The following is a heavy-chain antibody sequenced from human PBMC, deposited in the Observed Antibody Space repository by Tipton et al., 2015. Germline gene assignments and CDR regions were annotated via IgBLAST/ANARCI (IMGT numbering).Heavy chain of an antibody. CDR2: IYYSGST. V-gene: IGHV4-39*01. Sequence: GLVKPSETLSLTCAVYGGSFSGYYWSWIRQSPGKGLEWIGSIYYSGSTYYNPSLKSRVTISVDTSKNQFSLKLSSVTAADTAVYYCARQAPIAVAASNWFDPWGQGTLVTVSS. CDR1: GGSFSGYY. CDR3: ARQAPIAVAASNWFDP. D-gene: IGHD6-19*01. J-gene: IGHJ5*02.